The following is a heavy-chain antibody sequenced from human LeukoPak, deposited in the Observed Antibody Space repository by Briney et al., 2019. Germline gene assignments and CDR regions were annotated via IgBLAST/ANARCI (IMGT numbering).Heavy chain of an antibody. V-gene: IGHV4-34*01. J-gene: IGHJ4*02. Sequence: SETLSLTCAVYGGSFSGYYWSWIRQPPGKGLEWIGEINHSGSTNYNPSLKSRVTISVDTSKNQFSLKLSSVTAGDTAVYYCARSSYQLPFDYWGQGTLVTVSS. CDR3: ARSSYQLPFDY. D-gene: IGHD2-2*01. CDR2: INHSGST. CDR1: GGSFSGYY.